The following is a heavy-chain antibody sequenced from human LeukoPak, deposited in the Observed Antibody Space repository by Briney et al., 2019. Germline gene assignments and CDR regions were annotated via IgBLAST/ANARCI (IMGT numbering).Heavy chain of an antibody. V-gene: IGHV5-51*01. CDR3: ARLSRNYGDYLYYFDY. Sequence: GESLKISCKGSGYSFTSYWIGWVRQMPGKGLEWMGIIYPGDSDTRYSPSFQGQVTISADKSISTAYLQWSSLKASDTAMYYCARLSRNYGDYLYYFDYWGQGTLVTVSS. J-gene: IGHJ4*02. CDR1: GYSFTSYW. CDR2: IYPGDSDT. D-gene: IGHD4-17*01.